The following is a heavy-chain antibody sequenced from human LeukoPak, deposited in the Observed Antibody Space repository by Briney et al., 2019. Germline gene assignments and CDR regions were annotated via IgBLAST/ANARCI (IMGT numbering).Heavy chain of an antibody. CDR2: IKQDGSET. CDR1: GFTFSSNW. Sequence: PGGSLRLSCVASGFTFSSNWMGWVRQAPGKGLEWVANIKQDGSETYYVDSVKGRFTISRDNAKNSLYLQMNSLRAEDTAVYYCARLAPYYMDVWGKGTTVTVSS. CDR3: ARLAPYYMDV. V-gene: IGHV3-7*01. J-gene: IGHJ6*03.